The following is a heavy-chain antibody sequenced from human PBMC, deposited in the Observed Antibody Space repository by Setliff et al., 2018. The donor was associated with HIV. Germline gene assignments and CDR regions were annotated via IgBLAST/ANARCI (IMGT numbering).Heavy chain of an antibody. CDR1: GGSISTSRYY. CDR2: INYRGNT. Sequence: SSETLSLTCTVSGGSISTSRYYWGWIRQPPGKGLEWIGSINYRGNTYYNPSLKSRAAISVDTYKNQISLKLSSVTSADTAVYCCARCYYNFWSGYPLDYMDVWGKGTTFTVSS. J-gene: IGHJ6*03. D-gene: IGHD3-3*01. V-gene: IGHV4-39*01. CDR3: ARCYYNFWSGYPLDYMDV.